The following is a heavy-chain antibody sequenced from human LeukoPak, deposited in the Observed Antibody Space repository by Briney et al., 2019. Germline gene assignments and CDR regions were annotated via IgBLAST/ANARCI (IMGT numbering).Heavy chain of an antibody. D-gene: IGHD4-23*01. J-gene: IGHJ3*02. CDR2: ISGSGGST. V-gene: IGHV3-23*01. CDR3: AKTPYYGGKTHAFDI. Sequence: GGSLRLSCATSGFTFSSYAMSWVRQAPGKGLEWVSAISGSGGSTYYADSVKGRFTISRDNSKNTLYLQMNSLRAEDTAVYYCAKTPYYGGKTHAFDIWGQGTMVTVSS. CDR1: GFTFSSYA.